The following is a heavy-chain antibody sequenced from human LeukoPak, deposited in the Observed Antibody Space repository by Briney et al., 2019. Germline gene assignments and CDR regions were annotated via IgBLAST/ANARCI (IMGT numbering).Heavy chain of an antibody. CDR3: ARVYGDYVNYFDY. D-gene: IGHD4-17*01. V-gene: IGHV3-74*01. CDR2: VNGDGSST. Sequence: GGSLRLSCAASGFTFSTYWMHWVRQAPGKGLVWVSHVNGDGSSTNYADSVKGRFTISRDNAKNTLYLQMNSLRAEDTAVYYCARVYGDYVNYFDYWGQGTLVTVSS. J-gene: IGHJ4*02. CDR1: GFTFSTYW.